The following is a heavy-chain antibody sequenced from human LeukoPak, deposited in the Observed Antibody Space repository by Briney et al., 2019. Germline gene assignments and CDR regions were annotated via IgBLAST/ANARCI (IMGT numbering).Heavy chain of an antibody. CDR3: ARLPDWSIPLYFDY. Sequence: ASETLSLTCTVSGGSISSYYWSWIRQPPGKGLEWIGYIYYSGSTNYNPSLKSRVTISVDTSKNQFSLKLSSVTAADTAVYYCARLPDWSIPLYFDYWGQGTLVTVSS. CDR1: GGSISSYY. V-gene: IGHV4-59*08. CDR2: IYYSGST. J-gene: IGHJ4*02. D-gene: IGHD3-9*01.